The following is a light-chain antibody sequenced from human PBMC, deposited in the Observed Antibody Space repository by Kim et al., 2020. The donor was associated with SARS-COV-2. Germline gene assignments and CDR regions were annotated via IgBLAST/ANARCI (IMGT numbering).Light chain of an antibody. CDR1: SSDVGIYNL. V-gene: IGLV2-23*02. J-gene: IGLJ3*02. CDR3: CSYAGSNTWV. Sequence: QSALAQPAFVSGSPGQSITISCTGTSSDVGIYNLVSWYQQYPGKVPRLMINEVSKRPSGVSNSFSASKSGNTASLTISGLQAEDEADYYCCSYAGSNTWVFGGGTKVTVL. CDR2: EVS.